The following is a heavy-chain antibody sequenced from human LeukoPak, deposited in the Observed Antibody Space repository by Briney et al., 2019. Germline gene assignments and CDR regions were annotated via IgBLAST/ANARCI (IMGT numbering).Heavy chain of an antibody. CDR3: AKDSGPKYYDILTAELDV. Sequence: PGGSLRLSCAASGFTFSNYWMHWVRQAPGKGLVWVSRINPDGTSTSYADSVKGRFTISRDNAKNSLYLQMNSLRAEDMALYYCAKDSGPKYYDILTAELDVWGKGTTVTVSS. CDR2: INPDGTST. J-gene: IGHJ6*04. CDR1: GFTFSNYW. D-gene: IGHD3-9*01. V-gene: IGHV3-74*01.